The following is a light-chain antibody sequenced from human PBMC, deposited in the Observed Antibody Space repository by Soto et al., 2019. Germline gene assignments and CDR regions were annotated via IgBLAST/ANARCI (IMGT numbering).Light chain of an antibody. J-gene: IGLJ2*01. CDR1: SSDIGVYNY. Sequence: QSALTQPASVSGSPGQSITFSCTGTSSDIGVYNYVSWYQQHPGKAPKLMIYEVNNRPSGVSNRFSGSKSGNTASLTISGLQAEDEADYYCSSYTASGTFHVLFGGGTKLTVL. CDR2: EVN. V-gene: IGLV2-14*01. CDR3: SSYTASGTFHVL.